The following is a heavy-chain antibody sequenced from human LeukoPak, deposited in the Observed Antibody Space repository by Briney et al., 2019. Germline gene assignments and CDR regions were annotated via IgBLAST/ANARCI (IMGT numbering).Heavy chain of an antibody. V-gene: IGHV3-21*01. D-gene: IGHD4/OR15-4a*01. CDR2: ISSSTSYI. CDR3: ERDYGA. CDR1: GFTFSNYN. Sequence: GGSLRLSCAASGFTFSNYNMNWVRQAPGKGLEWVSSISSSTSYIYYADSVKGRFTISRDNAKNTLYLQMNSLRVDDTAMYYCERDYGAWGQGTLVTVSP. J-gene: IGHJ5*02.